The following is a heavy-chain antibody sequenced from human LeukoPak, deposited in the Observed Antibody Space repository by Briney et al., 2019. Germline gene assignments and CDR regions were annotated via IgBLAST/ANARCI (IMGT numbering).Heavy chain of an antibody. Sequence: GGSLRLSCAASGFTFSSYEMNWVRQAPGKGLEWVSYISSGGSTTYYADSVKGRFTISRDSAKNSLYLQMNSLRAEDTAVYYCARASYSSGWYHYWGQGTLVTVSS. V-gene: IGHV3-48*03. CDR3: ARASYSSGWYHY. CDR1: GFTFSSYE. D-gene: IGHD6-19*01. CDR2: ISSGGSTT. J-gene: IGHJ4*02.